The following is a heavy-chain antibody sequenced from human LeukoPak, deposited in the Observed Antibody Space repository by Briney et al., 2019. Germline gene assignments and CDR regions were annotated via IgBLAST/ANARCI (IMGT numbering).Heavy chain of an antibody. CDR1: GVSISSYY. Sequence: PSETLSLTCTVSGVSISSYYWSWIRQPAGKGLEWIGRIYTSGSTNYNPSLKSRVTISVDRSKNQFSLKLSSVTAADSAVYYCARCDGYSSSSRALFDYWGQGTLVTVSS. V-gene: IGHV4-4*07. CDR3: ARCDGYSSSSRALFDY. D-gene: IGHD6-6*01. J-gene: IGHJ4*02. CDR2: IYTSGST.